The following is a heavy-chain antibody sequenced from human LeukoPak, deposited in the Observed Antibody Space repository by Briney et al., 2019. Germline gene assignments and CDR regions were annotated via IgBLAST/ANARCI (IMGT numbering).Heavy chain of an antibody. CDR1: GFTFSNYW. Sequence: TGGSLRLSCAASGFTFSNYWMHWVRQDPGKGLVRVSYINPDGSNTNYADSVKGRFTISRDNAKNALYLQMNSLRAEDTAVYYCAKDLHYGSADYWGQGTLVTVSS. J-gene: IGHJ4*02. D-gene: IGHD3-10*01. CDR2: INPDGSNT. V-gene: IGHV3-74*01. CDR3: AKDLHYGSADY.